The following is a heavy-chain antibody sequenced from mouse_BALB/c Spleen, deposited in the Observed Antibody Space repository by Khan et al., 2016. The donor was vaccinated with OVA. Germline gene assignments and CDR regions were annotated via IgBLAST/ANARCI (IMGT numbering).Heavy chain of an antibody. J-gene: IGHJ4*01. V-gene: IGHV1S81*02. CDR1: GYTFTSYY. CDR2: INPSNGGT. D-gene: IGHD2-14*01. CDR3: TRVRYDDAMDY. Sequence: VQLQESGAELVKPGASVKLSCKASGYTFTSYYMYWVKQRPGQGLEWIGEINPSNGGTNFNEKFKNKATLTVDKSSSTAYMQLSSLTSEDSAVYYCTRVRYDDAMDYWGQGTSVTVS.